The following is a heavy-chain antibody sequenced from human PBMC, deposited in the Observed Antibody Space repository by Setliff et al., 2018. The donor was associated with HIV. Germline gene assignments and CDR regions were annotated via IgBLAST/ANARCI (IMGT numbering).Heavy chain of an antibody. J-gene: IGHJ4*02. CDR1: GGSFSGYY. Sequence: SETLSLTCAVYGGSFSGYYWSWIRQPPGKGLEWIGSIYYSGSTYYNPSLKSRVTISVDTSKNQFSLKLNSVTAADTAVYYCARGPAGRLVFLSYWGQGTLVTVSS. CDR3: ARGPAGRLVFLSY. V-gene: IGHV4-34*01. D-gene: IGHD6-6*01. CDR2: IYYSGST.